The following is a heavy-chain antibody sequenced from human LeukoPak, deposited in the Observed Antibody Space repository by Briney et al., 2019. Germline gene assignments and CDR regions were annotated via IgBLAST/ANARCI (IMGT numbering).Heavy chain of an antibody. CDR3: ASHGVVTGHYYYYMDV. J-gene: IGHJ6*03. CDR1: GGTFSSYA. Sequence: VASVKVSCKASGGTFSSYAISWVRQAPGQGLEWMGRIIPIFGTANYAQKFQGRATITTDESTSTAYMELSSLRSEDTAVYYCASHGVVTGHYYYYMDVWGKGTTVTVSS. D-gene: IGHD2-21*02. CDR2: IIPIFGTA. V-gene: IGHV1-69*05.